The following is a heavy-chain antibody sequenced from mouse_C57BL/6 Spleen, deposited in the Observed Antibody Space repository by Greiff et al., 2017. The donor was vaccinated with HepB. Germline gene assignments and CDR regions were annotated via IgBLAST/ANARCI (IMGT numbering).Heavy chain of an antibody. V-gene: IGHV14-4*01. Sequence: EVQLQQSGAELVRPGASVKLSCTASGFNIKDDYMHWVKQRPEQGLEWIGWIDPENGDTEYASKFQGKATITADTSSNTAYLQLSSLTSEDTAVYYCTTYGGRDWYFDVWGTGTTVTVSS. CDR2: IDPENGDT. D-gene: IGHD1-1*01. J-gene: IGHJ1*03. CDR3: TTYGGRDWYFDV. CDR1: GFNIKDDY.